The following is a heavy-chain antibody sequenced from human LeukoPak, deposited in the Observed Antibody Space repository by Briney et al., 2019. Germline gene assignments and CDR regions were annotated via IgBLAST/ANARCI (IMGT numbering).Heavy chain of an antibody. CDR3: ARGFSSGYDFPFDY. D-gene: IGHD5-12*01. CDR1: GGSISSYY. V-gene: IGHV4-4*07. CDR2: IYTSGST. Sequence: SETLSLTCTVSGGSISSYYCSWIRQPAGKGLEWIGRIYTSGSTNYNPSLKSRVTMSVDTSKNQFSLKLSSVTAADTAVYYCARGFSSGYDFPFDYWGQGTLVTVSS. J-gene: IGHJ4*02.